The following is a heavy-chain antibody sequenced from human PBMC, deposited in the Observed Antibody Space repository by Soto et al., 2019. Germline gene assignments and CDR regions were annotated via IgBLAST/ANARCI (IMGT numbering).Heavy chain of an antibody. CDR3: ARTGALWFGELLARYYYYGMDV. J-gene: IGHJ6*02. CDR2: INHSGST. V-gene: IGHV4-39*07. D-gene: IGHD3-10*01. CDR1: GGSISSGGYY. Sequence: LSLTCTVSGGSISSGGYYWSWIRQPPVKGLEWIGEINHSGSTNYNPSLKSRVTISVDTSKNQFSLKLSSVTAADTAVYYCARTGALWFGELLARYYYYGMDVWGQGTTVTVSS.